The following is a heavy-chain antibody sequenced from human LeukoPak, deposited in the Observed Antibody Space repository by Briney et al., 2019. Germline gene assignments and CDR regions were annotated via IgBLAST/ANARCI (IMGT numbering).Heavy chain of an antibody. CDR2: FRESGEA. CDR3: ARDRAANQDWVEFDP. Sequence: GGSLRLSCAVSGFRASDYYVSWGRQSARKGLEWVGLFRESGEAFYADFARGRFAISRDESENTLYLQMNSLRVEDTAVSFCARDRAANQDWVEFDPWGQGTPVIVSS. V-gene: IGHV3-66*03. J-gene: IGHJ5*02. D-gene: IGHD3/OR15-3a*01. CDR1: GFRASDYY.